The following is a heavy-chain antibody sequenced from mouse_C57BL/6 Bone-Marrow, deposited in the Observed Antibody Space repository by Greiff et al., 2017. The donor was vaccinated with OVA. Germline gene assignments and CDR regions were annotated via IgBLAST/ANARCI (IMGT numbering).Heavy chain of an antibody. CDR1: GFTFSDYG. CDR3: ARDPPDYYGSSPDY. CDR2: ISSGSSTI. V-gene: IGHV5-17*01. Sequence: EVQRVESGGGLVKPGGSLKLSCAASGFTFSDYGMHWVRQAPEKGLEWVAYISSGSSTIYYADTVKGRFTISRDNAKNTLFLQMTSLRSEDTAMYYCARDPPDYYGSSPDYWGQGTTLTVSS. J-gene: IGHJ2*01. D-gene: IGHD1-1*01.